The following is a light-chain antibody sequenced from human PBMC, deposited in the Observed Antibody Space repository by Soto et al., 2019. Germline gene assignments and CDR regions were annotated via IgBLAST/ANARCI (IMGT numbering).Light chain of an antibody. CDR2: AAS. CDR1: QGISNY. Sequence: DIQMTQSPSSLSASVGDRFTITCLASQGISNYVAWYQQKPGQVPKLLFYAASTLLSGGPSRFSGSGSGTEFSLSISGLQPEDFATYYCQKYNGAPPFTFGPGTRIDIK. CDR3: QKYNGAPPFT. J-gene: IGKJ3*01. V-gene: IGKV1-27*01.